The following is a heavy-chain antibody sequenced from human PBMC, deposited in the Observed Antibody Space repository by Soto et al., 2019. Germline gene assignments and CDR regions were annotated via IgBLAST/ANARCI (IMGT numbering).Heavy chain of an antibody. J-gene: IGHJ4*02. CDR3: TTDRGYVWGSYPFDY. Sequence: GGSLRLSCAASGFTFSNAWMNWVRQAPGKGLEWVGRIKSKTDGGTTDYAAPVKGRFTISRDDSKNTLYLQMNSLKTEDTAVYYCTTDRGYVWGSYPFDYWGQGTLVTVSS. V-gene: IGHV3-15*07. D-gene: IGHD3-16*01. CDR1: GFTFSNAW. CDR2: IKSKTDGGTT.